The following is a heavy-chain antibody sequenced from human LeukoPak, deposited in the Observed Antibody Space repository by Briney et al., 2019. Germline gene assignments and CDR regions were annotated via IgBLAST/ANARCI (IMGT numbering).Heavy chain of an antibody. CDR2: IYNTGST. Sequence: SETLSLTCTVSGGSLSSYYWNWIRQPAGKGLEWVGRIYNTGSTWYNPSLKSRVSMSIDTSKNQFSLKLHSVTAADAAVYYCARDIGNYYDYIYHYYYDYWGQGSLVTVSS. V-gene: IGHV4-4*07. J-gene: IGHJ4*02. CDR1: GGSLSSYY. D-gene: IGHD3-22*01. CDR3: ARDIGNYYDYIYHYYYDY.